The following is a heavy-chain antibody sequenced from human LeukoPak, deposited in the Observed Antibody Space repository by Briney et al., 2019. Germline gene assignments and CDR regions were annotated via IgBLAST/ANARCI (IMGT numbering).Heavy chain of an antibody. J-gene: IGHJ4*02. CDR2: IKGDGSEK. Sequence: GGSLRLSCAASGFTFSSYAMHWVRQAPGKGLEWVANIKGDGSEKSYVDSVKGRFTISRDNAKNSLYLQMNSLRAEDTAVYYCARDWSDAYQVSIDFWGQGTLVTVSS. D-gene: IGHD2-2*01. CDR3: ARDWSDAYQVSIDF. CDR1: GFTFSSYA. V-gene: IGHV3-7*01.